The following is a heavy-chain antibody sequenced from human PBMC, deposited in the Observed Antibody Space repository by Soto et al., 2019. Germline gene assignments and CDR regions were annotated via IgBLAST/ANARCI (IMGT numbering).Heavy chain of an antibody. V-gene: IGHV4-30-2*01. Sequence: PGKCLEWIGYIYHSGSTYYNPSLKSRVTISVDRSKNQFSLKLSSVTAAETAVYYFFFKAEDGIRDNVPVSAFLLNRSSDL. D-gene: IGHD1-20*01. J-gene: IGHJ2*01. CDR3: FFKAEDGIRDNVPVSAFLLNRSSDL. CDR2: IYHSGST.